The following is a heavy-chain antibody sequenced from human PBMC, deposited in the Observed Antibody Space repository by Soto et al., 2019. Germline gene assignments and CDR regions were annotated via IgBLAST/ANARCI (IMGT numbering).Heavy chain of an antibody. CDR2: IYFSGNT. V-gene: IGHV4-39*01. J-gene: IGHJ4*02. D-gene: IGHD6-19*01. CDR3: ARNEKLDIGVAGTFDY. Sequence: PSVTLFLTCTVSGGSIRSTSYYWGWIRQPPGKGLEWIASIYFSGNTYYNPSLKSRVTMSVDTSKNQFSLNLNSVTVADTAVFYCARNEKLDIGVAGTFDYWGQGTLVTVSS. CDR1: GGSIRSTSYY.